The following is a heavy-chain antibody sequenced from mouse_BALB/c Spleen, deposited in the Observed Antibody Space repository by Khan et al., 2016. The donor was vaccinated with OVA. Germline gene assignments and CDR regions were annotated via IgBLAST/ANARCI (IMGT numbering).Heavy chain of an antibody. D-gene: IGHD2-14*01. V-gene: IGHV9-4*02. CDR2: INTHSGVP. J-gene: IGHJ4*01. CDR3: SRGGAAYDRNDGGAMEY. CDR1: GYTFTTAG. Sequence: QIQLVQSGPELKKPGETVRISCKASGYTFTTAGIQWVQKMPGKGLKWIGWINTHSGVPKYAEDFKGRFAFSLEISVNTAYLQITNLKNEDTATYLCSRGGAAYDRNDGGAMEYWGQGTSVTGSS.